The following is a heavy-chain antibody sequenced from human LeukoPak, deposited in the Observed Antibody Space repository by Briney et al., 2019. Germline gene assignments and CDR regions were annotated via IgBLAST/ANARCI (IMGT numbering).Heavy chain of an antibody. CDR1: GYTFTGYY. CDR2: INPNSGGT. CDR3: ASTYSGSYYYYGMDV. J-gene: IGHJ6*02. Sequence: VASVKVSCKASGYTFTGYYMHWVRQAPGQGLEWMGWINPNSGGTNYAQKFQGWVTMTRDTSISTAYMELSRLRSDDTAVYYCASTYSGSYYYYGMDVWGQGTTVTVSS. D-gene: IGHD5-12*01. V-gene: IGHV1-2*04.